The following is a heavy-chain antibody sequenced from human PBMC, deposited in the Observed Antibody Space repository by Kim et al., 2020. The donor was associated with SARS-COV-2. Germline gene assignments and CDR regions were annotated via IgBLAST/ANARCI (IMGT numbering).Heavy chain of an antibody. V-gene: IGHV3-20*04. D-gene: IGHD3-10*01. CDR1: GFIFDDYG. CDR3: ARKGKTSDLHYMDV. CDR2: INGRGTYT. J-gene: IGHJ6*03. Sequence: GGSLRLSCIVSGFIFDDYGMNWVRQVPGKGLEWIGGINGRGTYTIYGDSVKGRITISRDNGKNSLYLQIDRLRDGDAALYYCARKGKTSDLHYMDVWGTG.